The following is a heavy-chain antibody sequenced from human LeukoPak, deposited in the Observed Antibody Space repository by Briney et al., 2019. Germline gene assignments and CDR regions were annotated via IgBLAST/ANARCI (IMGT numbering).Heavy chain of an antibody. CDR2: FDPEYGET. V-gene: IGHV1-24*01. CDR3: ARVRFLEWLPQYYYYMDV. D-gene: IGHD3-3*01. J-gene: IGHJ6*03. CDR1: GSTLTDLF. Sequence: ASVKVSCKVSGSTLTDLFTFWVRQAPGEGLECMGGFDPEYGETIYAQKLQGRVTMTTDTSTSTAYMELRSLRSDDTAVYYCARVRFLEWLPQYYYYMDVWGKGTTVTVSS.